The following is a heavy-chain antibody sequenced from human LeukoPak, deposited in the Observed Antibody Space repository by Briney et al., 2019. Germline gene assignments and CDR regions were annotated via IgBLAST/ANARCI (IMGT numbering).Heavy chain of an antibody. D-gene: IGHD3-22*01. CDR1: GFTFSSYG. V-gene: IGHV3-30*18. CDR3: AKDDSSGYYGH. J-gene: IGHJ4*02. CDR2: ISYDGSNK. Sequence: PGGSLRLSCAASGFTFSSYGMHWVRQAPGKGLEWVAVISYDGSNKYYADSVKGRFTISRDNSKNTLYLQMNSLRAEDTAVYYCAKDDSSGYYGHWGQGTLVTVSS.